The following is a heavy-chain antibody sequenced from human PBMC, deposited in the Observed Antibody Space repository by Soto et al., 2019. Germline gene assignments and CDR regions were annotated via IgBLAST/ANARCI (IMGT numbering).Heavy chain of an antibody. CDR2: IYYSGST. CDR1: GGSVSSGSYY. V-gene: IGHV4-61*01. CDR3: ARLYSSPSYPADY. D-gene: IGHD6-19*01. Sequence: PSETQSLTCTVSGGSVSSGSYYWSWIRQPPGKGLEWIGYIYYSGSTNYNPSLKSRVTISVDTSKIQFPLKLSSVTAADTAVYYCARLYSSPSYPADYWGQGPLVTLSS. J-gene: IGHJ4*02.